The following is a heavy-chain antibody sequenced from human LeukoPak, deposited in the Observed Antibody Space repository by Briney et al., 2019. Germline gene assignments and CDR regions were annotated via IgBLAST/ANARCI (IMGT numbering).Heavy chain of an antibody. V-gene: IGHV4-34*01. CDR2: INHSGST. Sequence: SETLSLTCAVYGGSFGGYYWSWIRQPPGKGLEWIGEINHSGSTNYNPSLKSRVTISVDTSKNQFSLKLSSVTAADTAVYYCARAQWLVLYFQHWGQGTLVTVSS. CDR1: GGSFGGYY. D-gene: IGHD6-19*01. CDR3: ARAQWLVLYFQH. J-gene: IGHJ1*01.